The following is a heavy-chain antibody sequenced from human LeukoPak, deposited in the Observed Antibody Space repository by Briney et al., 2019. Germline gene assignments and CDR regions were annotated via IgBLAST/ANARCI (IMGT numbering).Heavy chain of an antibody. CDR3: AKRYGATYYYYYMDV. Sequence: SCKASGYTFTSYGISWVRQAPGQGLEWVSAISGSGGSTYYADSVKGRFTISRDNSKNTLYLQMNSLRAEDTAVYYCAKRYGATYYYYYMDVWGKGTTVTVSS. V-gene: IGHV3-23*01. J-gene: IGHJ6*03. D-gene: IGHD4-17*01. CDR1: GYTFTSYG. CDR2: ISGSGGST.